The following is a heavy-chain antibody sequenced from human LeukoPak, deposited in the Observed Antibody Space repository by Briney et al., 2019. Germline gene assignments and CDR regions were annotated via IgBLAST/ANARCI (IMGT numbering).Heavy chain of an antibody. CDR1: GYSINSGYY. D-gene: IGHD3-3*01. Sequence: SETLSLTCAVSGYSINSGYYWVWIRQPPGKGLEWIGTIYHSGSTYHNPSLKSRVTISVDTSKNQFSLKLTSVTGADTAVYYCARGRGSDFWSASNIWGQGTLVTVSS. J-gene: IGHJ4*02. CDR2: IYHSGST. CDR3: ARGRGSDFWSASNI. V-gene: IGHV4-38-2*01.